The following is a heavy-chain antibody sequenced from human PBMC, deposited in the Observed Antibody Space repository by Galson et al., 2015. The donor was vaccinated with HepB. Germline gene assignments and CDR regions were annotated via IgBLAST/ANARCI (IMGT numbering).Heavy chain of an antibody. D-gene: IGHD2-21*02. J-gene: IGHJ2*01. Sequence: SLRLSCAASGFTFSSYGMHWVRQAPGKGLEWVAFIRYDGSNKYYADSVKGRFTISRDNSKNTLYLQMNSLRAEDTAVYYCAKDRCGGDCYSPEERYFDLWGRGTLVTVSS. CDR2: IRYDGSNK. V-gene: IGHV3-30*02. CDR3: AKDRCGGDCYSPEERYFDL. CDR1: GFTFSSYG.